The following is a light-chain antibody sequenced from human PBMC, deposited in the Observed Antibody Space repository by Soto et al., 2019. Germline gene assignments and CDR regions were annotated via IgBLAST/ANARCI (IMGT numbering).Light chain of an antibody. V-gene: IGKV3-15*01. CDR2: VAS. Sequence: EIVLTQSPATLSVSPGERATLSCRASQSVNQKLGWYQQKPGQAPRLLIYVASYRATGIPARFSGSGSGTEYTLTISNLQAEDFAVYYCQQYGRSPGLFTFGPGTKVDIK. CDR3: QQYGRSPGLFT. CDR1: QSVNQK. J-gene: IGKJ3*01.